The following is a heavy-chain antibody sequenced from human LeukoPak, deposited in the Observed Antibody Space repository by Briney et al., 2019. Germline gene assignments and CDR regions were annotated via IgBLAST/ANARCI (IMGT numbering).Heavy chain of an antibody. Sequence: PGRSLRLSCAASGFTSYGMHWVRQAPGKGLEWVAVISCRFTISRDNSKNTLYLQMNSLRAEDTAVYYCAKDGSSRWYYGMVVWGQGTTVTVSS. CDR1: GFTSYG. CDR3: AKDGSSRWYYGMVV. D-gene: IGHD6-13*01. J-gene: IGHJ6*02. V-gene: IGHV3-30*18. CDR2: IS.